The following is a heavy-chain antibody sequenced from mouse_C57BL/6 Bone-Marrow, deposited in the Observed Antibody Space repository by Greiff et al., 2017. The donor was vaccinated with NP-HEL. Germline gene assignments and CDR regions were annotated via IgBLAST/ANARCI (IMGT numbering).Heavy chain of an antibody. D-gene: IGHD1-1*01. CDR1: GYTFTSYW. Sequence: EVQLQESGTVLARPGASVKMSCKTSGYTFTSYWMHWVKQRPGQGLEWIGAIYPGNSDTSYNQKFKGKAKLTADTSASTAYMELSSLTNEDSAVYYCTRDGSSYEDYWGQGTTLTVSS. V-gene: IGHV1-5*01. CDR3: TRDGSSYEDY. CDR2: IYPGNSDT. J-gene: IGHJ2*01.